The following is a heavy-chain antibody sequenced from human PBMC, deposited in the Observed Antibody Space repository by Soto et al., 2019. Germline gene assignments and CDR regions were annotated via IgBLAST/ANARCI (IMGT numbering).Heavy chain of an antibody. CDR2: MNPNSGNT. D-gene: IGHD3-16*02. Sequence: ASVKVSCKASGYTFTSYDINWVRQATGQGLEWMGWMNPNSGNTGYAQKFQGRVTMTRNTSISTAYMELSSLRSEDTAVYYCARVLRDVLSDRYYWYFDLWGRGTLVTSPQ. J-gene: IGHJ2*01. V-gene: IGHV1-8*01. CDR3: ARVLRDVLSDRYYWYFDL. CDR1: GYTFTSYD.